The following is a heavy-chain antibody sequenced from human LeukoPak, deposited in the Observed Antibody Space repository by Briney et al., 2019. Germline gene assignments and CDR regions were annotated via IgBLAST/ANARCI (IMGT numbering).Heavy chain of an antibody. Sequence: SETLSLTCTVSGGSISSDFWSWIRQPPGKGLGWIGYSYYSGSTNYNPSLKSRVTISIDASRTQFSLKLTSITAADTAVYYCVRSGGYNQLYSWGQGTLGTVSS. D-gene: IGHD5-24*01. CDR3: VRSGGYNQLYS. J-gene: IGHJ4*02. V-gene: IGHV4-59*01. CDR1: GGSISSDF. CDR2: SYYSGST.